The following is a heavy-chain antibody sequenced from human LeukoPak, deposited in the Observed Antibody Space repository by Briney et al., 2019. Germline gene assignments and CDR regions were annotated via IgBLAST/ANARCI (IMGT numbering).Heavy chain of an antibody. CDR1: GFTFSSHA. V-gene: IGHV3-23*01. D-gene: IGHD3-22*01. CDR3: AKRGYYYESSGYYYFDY. CDR2: ITGSGGNT. Sequence: GGSLRLSCAASGFTFSSHAMSWVRQAPGKGLEWVSTITGSGGNTYYADSVKGRFTISRDNSESTLYLQMNTLRAEDTALYYCAKRGYYYESSGYYYFDYWGQGSLVTVSS. J-gene: IGHJ4*02.